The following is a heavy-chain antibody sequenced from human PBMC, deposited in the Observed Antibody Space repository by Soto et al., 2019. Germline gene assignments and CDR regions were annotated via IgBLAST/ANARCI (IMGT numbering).Heavy chain of an antibody. D-gene: IGHD2-2*01. CDR1: GGSISSYY. J-gene: IGHJ4*02. CDR3: ASGYCSSTSCYLDY. Sequence: SETLSLTCTVSGGSISSYYWSWIRQPPGKGLEWIGYIYYSGSTNYNPSLKSRVTISVDTSKNQFSLKLSSVTAADTAVYYCASGYCSSTSCYLDYWGQGTLVTVSS. V-gene: IGHV4-59*01. CDR2: IYYSGST.